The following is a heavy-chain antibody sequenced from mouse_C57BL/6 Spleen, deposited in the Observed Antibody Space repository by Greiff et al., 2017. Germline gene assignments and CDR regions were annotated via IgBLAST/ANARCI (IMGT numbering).Heavy chain of an antibody. CDR2: IWSGGST. CDR3: ARNDYYGNYFDY. Sequence: VKVVESGPGLVQPSQSLSITCTVSGFSLTSYGVHWVRQSPGKGLEWLGVIWSGGSTDYNAAFISRLSISKDNSKSQVFFKMNSLQADDTAIYYCARNDYYGNYFDYWGQGTTLTVSS. J-gene: IGHJ2*01. V-gene: IGHV2-2*01. CDR1: GFSLTSYG. D-gene: IGHD2-1*01.